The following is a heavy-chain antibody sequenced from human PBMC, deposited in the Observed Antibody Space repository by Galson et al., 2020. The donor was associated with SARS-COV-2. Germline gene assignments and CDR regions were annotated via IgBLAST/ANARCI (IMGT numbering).Heavy chain of an antibody. CDR1: GYSISSGYY. CDR3: ARDPDGDYAY. Sequence: ASETLSLTCTVSGYSISSGYYWGWIRQPPGKGLEWIGSIYHSGSTYYNPSLKSRVTISVDTSKNQFSLKLSSVTAADTAVYYCARDPDGDYAYWGQGTLVTVSS. D-gene: IGHD4-17*01. J-gene: IGHJ4*02. CDR2: IYHSGST. V-gene: IGHV4-38-2*02.